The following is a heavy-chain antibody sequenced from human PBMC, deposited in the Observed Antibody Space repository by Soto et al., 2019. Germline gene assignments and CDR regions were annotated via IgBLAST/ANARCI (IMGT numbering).Heavy chain of an antibody. D-gene: IGHD6-13*01. Sequence: QVQLVESGGGVVQPGRSLRLSCAASGFTFSSYGMHWVRQAPGKGLEWVAVIWYDGSNKYYADSVKGRFTISRDNSKNTLYLQMNSLRAEDTAVYYCARDPVAAAGTYYFDYLGQGTLVTVSS. J-gene: IGHJ4*01. CDR2: IWYDGSNK. CDR1: GFTFSSYG. V-gene: IGHV3-33*01. CDR3: ARDPVAAAGTYYFDY.